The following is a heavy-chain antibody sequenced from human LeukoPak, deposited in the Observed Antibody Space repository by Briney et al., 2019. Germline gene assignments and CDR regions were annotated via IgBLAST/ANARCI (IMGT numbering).Heavy chain of an antibody. CDR1: GFTFSGSA. CDR3: AKASRRHCPNTSCYTLDY. CDR2: IRSKANSYAT. J-gene: IGHJ4*02. V-gene: IGHV3-73*01. D-gene: IGHD2-2*02. Sequence: GGSLRLSCAASGFTFSGSAMHWVRQASGKGLEWVGRIRSKANSYATAYAASVKGRFTISRDDSKNTAYLQMDSLKTEDTAVYYCAKASRRHCPNTSCYTLDYWGQGTLVTVSS.